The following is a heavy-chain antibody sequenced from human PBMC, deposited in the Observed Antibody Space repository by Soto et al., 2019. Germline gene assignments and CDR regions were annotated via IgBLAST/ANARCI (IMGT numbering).Heavy chain of an antibody. V-gene: IGHV4-31*03. CDR3: ASNIVLVPAAIPRSYYYGMDV. CDR2: IYYSGST. D-gene: IGHD2-2*01. CDR1: GGSISSGGYY. J-gene: IGHJ6*02. Sequence: QVQLQESGPGLVKPSQTLSLTCTVSGGSISSGGYYWSWIRQHPGKGLEWIGYIYYSGSTYYNPSLKSRVNISGDTSKDQFSLKLGSVTAADTAVYYCASNIVLVPAAIPRSYYYGMDVWGRGTTVTVSS.